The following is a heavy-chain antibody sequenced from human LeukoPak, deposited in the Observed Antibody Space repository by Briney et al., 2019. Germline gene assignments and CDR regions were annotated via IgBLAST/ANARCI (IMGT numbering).Heavy chain of an antibody. CDR2: IYYSGST. CDR1: GGSISSGGYY. J-gene: IGHJ5*02. Sequence: SETLSLTCTVSGGSISSGGYYWSWIRQHPGKGLEWIGYIYYSGSTYYNPSLKSRVTISVDTSKNQFSLKLSSVTAADTAVYYCARTHPDCSGGSCGDNWFDPWGQGTLVTVSS. CDR3: ARTHPDCSGGSCGDNWFDP. D-gene: IGHD2-15*01. V-gene: IGHV4-31*03.